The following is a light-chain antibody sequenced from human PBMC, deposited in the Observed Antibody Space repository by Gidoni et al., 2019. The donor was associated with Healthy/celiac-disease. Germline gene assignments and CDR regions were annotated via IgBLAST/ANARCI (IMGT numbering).Light chain of an antibody. CDR2: AAS. CDR3: QQSYSTPQT. J-gene: IGKJ2*01. V-gene: IGKV1-39*01. Sequence: DIRMTPSPSSLSASVGDRVTITCRASQRISSYVKWYQQKPGKAPKLLIYAASSLQSGGPSRFSGSGSGTDFTLTISSLQPEDFSTYYCQQSYSTPQTFGQGTKLEIK. CDR1: QRISSY.